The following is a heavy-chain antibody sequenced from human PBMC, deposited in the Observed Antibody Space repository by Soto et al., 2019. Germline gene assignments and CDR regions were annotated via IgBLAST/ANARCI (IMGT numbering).Heavy chain of an antibody. V-gene: IGHV2-5*02. Sequence: QITLKESGPTLVKPTQTLTLTGTFSGFSLTTTGLCVGWIRQPPVKALEWLAIIYWDDDKRYSPSLKSRLTITKDTSTNQVALTMTNMVPLDTATYSCAHRAVLCSGATCYSHTFKFWGQGTLVTVSS. CDR3: AHRAVLCSGATCYSHTFKF. J-gene: IGHJ4*02. CDR2: IYWDDDK. D-gene: IGHD2-15*01. CDR1: GFSLTTTGLC.